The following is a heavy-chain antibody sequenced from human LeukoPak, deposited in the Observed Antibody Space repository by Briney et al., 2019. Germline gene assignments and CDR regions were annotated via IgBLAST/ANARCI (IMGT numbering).Heavy chain of an antibody. D-gene: IGHD6-19*01. V-gene: IGHV3-7*01. Sequence: GGSLRLSCAASGFTFSSYAMSWVRQAPGKGLEWVANIKQDGSEKYYVDSVKGRFTISRDNAKNSLYLQMNSLRAEDTAVYYCARKPPGWYNFDYWGQGTLVTVSS. CDR2: IKQDGSEK. J-gene: IGHJ4*02. CDR3: ARKPPGWYNFDY. CDR1: GFTFSSYA.